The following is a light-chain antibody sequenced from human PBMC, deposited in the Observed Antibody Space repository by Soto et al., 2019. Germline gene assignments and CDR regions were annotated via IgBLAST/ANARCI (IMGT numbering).Light chain of an antibody. CDR3: SSYAGSSNV. Sequence: QSALTQPASVSGSPGQSITIFCTGTSGDIGSYNRVSWYQQHPGKAPKRMIYEVNKRPSGVPDRFSGSKSGNTASLTVSGLQAEDEADYYCSSYAGSSNVFGTGTKLTVL. CDR1: SGDIGSYNR. J-gene: IGLJ1*01. V-gene: IGLV2-8*01. CDR2: EVN.